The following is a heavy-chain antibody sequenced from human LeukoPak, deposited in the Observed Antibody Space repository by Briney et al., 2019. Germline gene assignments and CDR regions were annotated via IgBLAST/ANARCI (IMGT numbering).Heavy chain of an antibody. V-gene: IGHV3-53*05. CDR1: GFTVSSNY. CDR3: AKAGYYDSSGYPGD. Sequence: GGSLRLSCAASGFTVSSNYMSWVRQAPGKGLEWVSVIYSGGSTYYADSVKGRFTISRDNSKNTLYLQMNSLRAEDTAVYYCAKAGYYDSSGYPGDWGQGTLVTVSS. J-gene: IGHJ4*02. D-gene: IGHD3-22*01. CDR2: IYSGGST.